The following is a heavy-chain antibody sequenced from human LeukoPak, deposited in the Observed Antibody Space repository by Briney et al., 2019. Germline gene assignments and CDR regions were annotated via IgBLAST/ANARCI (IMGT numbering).Heavy chain of an antibody. V-gene: IGHV4-61*02. Sequence: SETLSLTCTVSGGSISSGNYYWSWIRQPAGKGLEWIGRVYTTVGTSYNPSLKSRVTISVETSKNQFSLKLSSVTAADTAVYYCARGRADYGGDWGQGTLVTVSS. CDR2: VYTTVGT. CDR1: GGSISSGNYY. J-gene: IGHJ4*02. CDR3: ARGRADYGGD. D-gene: IGHD4-23*01.